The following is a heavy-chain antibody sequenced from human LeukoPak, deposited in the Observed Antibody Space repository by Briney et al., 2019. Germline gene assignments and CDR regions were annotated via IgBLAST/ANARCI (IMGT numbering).Heavy chain of an antibody. CDR2: IYTSGST. V-gene: IGHV4-4*07. Sequence: PSETLSLTCTVSGGSISSYYWNWVRQPAGKGLEWIGQIYTSGSTNYNPSLKSRVTMSVDTSKKQFSLKLTSVTAADTAVHYCARDRGYGDYFDAFDIWGQGTMVTVSS. CDR1: GGSISSYY. D-gene: IGHD4-17*01. CDR3: ARDRGYGDYFDAFDI. J-gene: IGHJ3*02.